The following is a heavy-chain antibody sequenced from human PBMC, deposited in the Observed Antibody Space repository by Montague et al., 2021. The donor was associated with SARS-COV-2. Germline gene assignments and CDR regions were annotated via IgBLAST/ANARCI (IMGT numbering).Heavy chain of an antibody. J-gene: IGHJ5*02. CDR1: GGSIIGGGYY. CDR3: ARGLYGSGSYYNWFDP. CDR2: IYYSGST. D-gene: IGHD3-10*01. V-gene: IGHV4-31*03. Sequence: TLSLTCTVSGGSIIGGGYYWSWIRQHPGKGLEWIGYIYYSGSTYYNPSLKSRVTLSVDTSKDQFSLQLSSVTAADTAVYCCARGLYGSGSYYNWFDPWGQGTLVTVSS.